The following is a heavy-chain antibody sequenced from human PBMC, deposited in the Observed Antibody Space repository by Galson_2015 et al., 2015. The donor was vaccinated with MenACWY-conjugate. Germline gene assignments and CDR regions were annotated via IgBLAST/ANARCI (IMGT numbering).Heavy chain of an antibody. D-gene: IGHD1-14*01. V-gene: IGHV3-74*01. CDR3: ARFPRTPGKYPDY. CDR2: IETDGTST. CDR1: GFTLSTYW. Sequence: SLRLSCAASGFTLSTYWMHWVRQAPGKGLVWVSLIETDGTSTHYADFVEGRFTISRDNAKNSVYLQMDSLRAEDTAVYYCARFPRTPGKYPDYWGQGTPVTVSS. J-gene: IGHJ4*02.